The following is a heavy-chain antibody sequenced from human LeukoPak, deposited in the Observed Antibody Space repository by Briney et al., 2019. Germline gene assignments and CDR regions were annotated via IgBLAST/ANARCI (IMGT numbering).Heavy chain of an antibody. CDR1: GGSISSSDYY. D-gene: IGHD6-13*01. CDR3: ARQEGSTWEYNWFDP. V-gene: IGHV4-39*01. J-gene: IGHJ5*02. CDR2: IYYSATSYYSGTS. Sequence: SETLSLTCTVSGGSISSSDYYWGWIRQPPGNGLEWIGTIYYSATSYYSGTSYFNPSLKSRVTISVDTPKNQFSLKLSSVTAADTALYCARQEGSTWEYNWFDPWGQGTLVTVSS.